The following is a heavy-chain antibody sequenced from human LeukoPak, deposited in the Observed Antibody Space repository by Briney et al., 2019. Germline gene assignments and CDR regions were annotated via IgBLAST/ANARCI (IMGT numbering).Heavy chain of an antibody. CDR3: AGKTLSTMVRGVIRYYFDY. CDR2: IIPIFGTA. D-gene: IGHD3-10*01. J-gene: IGHJ4*02. V-gene: IGHV1-69*13. CDR1: GYSFTNYA. Sequence: SVKVSCKASGYSFTNYAMNWVRQAPGQGLEWMGGIIPIFGTANYAQKFQGRVTITADESTSTAYMELSSLRSEDTAVYYCAGKTLSTMVRGVIRYYFDYWGQGTLVTVSS.